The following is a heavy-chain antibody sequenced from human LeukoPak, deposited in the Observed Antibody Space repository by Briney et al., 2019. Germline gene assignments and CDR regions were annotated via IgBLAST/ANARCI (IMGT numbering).Heavy chain of an antibody. D-gene: IGHD4-17*01. CDR2: ISACNGNT. J-gene: IGHJ4*02. CDR1: GYTFTSYG. V-gene: IGHV1-18*01. CDR3: VRDQDGDYGSN. Sequence: ASVKVSCKASGYTFTSYGISWVRQAPGQGLEWMGWISACNGNTNYAQKFQGRVTMTRDTSTSTVYMELSSLRSEDTAVYYCVRDQDGDYGSNWGQGTLVTVSS.